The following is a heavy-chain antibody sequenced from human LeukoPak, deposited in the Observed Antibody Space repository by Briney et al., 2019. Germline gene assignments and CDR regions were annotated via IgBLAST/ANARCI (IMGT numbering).Heavy chain of an antibody. Sequence: PSETLSLTCTVSGGSISSSSYYWGWIRQPPGKGLEWIGSIYYSGSTYYNPSLKSRVTISVDTSKNQFSLKLSSVIAADTAVYYCARDAPGYSSSWGQGTLVTVSS. J-gene: IGHJ5*02. CDR2: IYYSGST. V-gene: IGHV4-39*07. CDR1: GGSISSSSYY. CDR3: ARDAPGYSSS. D-gene: IGHD6-19*01.